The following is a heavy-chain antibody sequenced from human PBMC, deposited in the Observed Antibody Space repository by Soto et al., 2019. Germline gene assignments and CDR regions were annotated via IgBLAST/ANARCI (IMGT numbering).Heavy chain of an antibody. Sequence: QVQLVQSGAEVKNPGASVKVSCKASGYTFTRYGLGWARQAPGQGLEWMGWINTSNGNTNYAQNVQGRVTLTTDTSTSTAYMELRSLRSNDTAIYYCAMVDVYVTPSPQDVWGQGTTVIVSS. J-gene: IGHJ6*02. CDR2: INTSNGNT. D-gene: IGHD3-16*01. V-gene: IGHV1-18*01. CDR3: AMVDVYVTPSPQDV. CDR1: GYTFTRYG.